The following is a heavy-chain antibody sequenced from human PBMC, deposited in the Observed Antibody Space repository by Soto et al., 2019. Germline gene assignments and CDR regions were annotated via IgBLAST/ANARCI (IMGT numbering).Heavy chain of an antibody. Sequence: PGGSLRLSCAASGFTFSSYSMNWVRQAPGKGLEWVSSISSNSSYIYYADSVKGRFTISRDNAKNSLYLQMNSLRAEDTAVYYCARDTTLVVVVASGYFDYWGQGTLVTVSS. CDR2: ISSNSSYI. CDR3: ARDTTLVVVVASGYFDY. CDR1: GFTFSSYS. D-gene: IGHD2-15*01. J-gene: IGHJ4*02. V-gene: IGHV3-21*01.